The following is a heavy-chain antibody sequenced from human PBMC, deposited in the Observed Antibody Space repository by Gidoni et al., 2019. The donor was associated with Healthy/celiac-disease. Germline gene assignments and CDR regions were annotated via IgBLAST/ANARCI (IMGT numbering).Heavy chain of an antibody. CDR2: IYPGDSDT. J-gene: IGHJ4*02. D-gene: IGHD2-2*02. V-gene: IGHV5-51*01. CDR1: GYSFTSYW. CDR3: ARQYCSSTSCYNRADY. Sequence: EVQLVQSGAEVKKPGESLKISCKGSGYSFTSYWIGWVRQMPGKGLEWMGIIYPGDSDTRYSPYFQGQVTISADKSISTAYLQWSSLKASDTAMYYCARQYCSSTSCYNRADYWGQGTLVTVSA.